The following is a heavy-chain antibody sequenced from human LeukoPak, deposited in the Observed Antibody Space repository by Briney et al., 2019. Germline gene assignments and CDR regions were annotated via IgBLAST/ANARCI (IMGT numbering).Heavy chain of an antibody. J-gene: IGHJ4*02. CDR2: ISWNSGSI. D-gene: IGHD2-21*02. CDR1: GLTFDDYA. CDR3: AKDDRAWDVVVTAIDY. V-gene: IGHV3-9*03. Sequence: SGGSLRLSCAASGLTFDDYAMHWVRQAPGKGLEWVSGISWNSGSIGYADSVKGRFTISRDDSKNTLYLQMNSLRAEDMAVYYCAKDDRAWDVVVTAIDYWGQGSLVTVSS.